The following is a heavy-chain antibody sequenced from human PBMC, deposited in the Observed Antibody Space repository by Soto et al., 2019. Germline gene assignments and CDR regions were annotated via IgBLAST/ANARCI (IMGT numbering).Heavy chain of an antibody. D-gene: IGHD6-6*01. V-gene: IGHV3-48*02. CDR3: ARGGSSSDNGMDV. Sequence: HPGGSLRLSCAASGFSFSTYSMNWVRQAPGKGLEWVSYISSRSYTIYYVDSVKGRFTISRDNAKNSLYLQMNSLRDEDTAVYYCARGGSSSDNGMDVWGQGTTVTVSS. J-gene: IGHJ6*02. CDR1: GFSFSTYS. CDR2: ISSRSYTI.